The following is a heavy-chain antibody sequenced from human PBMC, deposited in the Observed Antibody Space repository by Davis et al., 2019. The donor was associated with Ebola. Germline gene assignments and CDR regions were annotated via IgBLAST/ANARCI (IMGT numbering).Heavy chain of an antibody. D-gene: IGHD1-20*01. CDR2: IYTGDSDT. CDR1: GNSFTSFW. J-gene: IGHJ3*01. V-gene: IGHV5-51*01. Sequence: GESLKISCKASGNSFTSFWIGWVRQMPGKGLEWMGLIYTGDSDTRYSPSFRGRVTISADKSTRTAYLQWGSLRASDTAMYYCASLRRTITGMDDGFDLWGQGTMVTVSS. CDR3: ASLRRTITGMDDGFDL.